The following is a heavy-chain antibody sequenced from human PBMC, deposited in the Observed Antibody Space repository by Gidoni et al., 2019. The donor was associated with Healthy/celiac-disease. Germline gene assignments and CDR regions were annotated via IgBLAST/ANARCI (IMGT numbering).Heavy chain of an antibody. CDR1: GYTRTESS. J-gene: IGHJ2*01. CDR3: ATDPVARSGSYYRHWYFDL. V-gene: IGHV1-24*01. CDR2: FDPEDGET. D-gene: IGHD3-10*01. Sequence: QVQLVQSGAEVKKPGASVTVSCKVSGYTRTESSMHWVRQAPGKVLEWMGGFDPEDGETIYAQKFQGRVTMTEDTSTDTAYMELSSLRSEDTAVYYCATDPVARSGSYYRHWYFDLWGRGTLVTVSS.